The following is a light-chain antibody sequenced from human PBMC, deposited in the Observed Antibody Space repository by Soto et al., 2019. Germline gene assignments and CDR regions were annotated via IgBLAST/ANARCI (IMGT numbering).Light chain of an antibody. CDR2: EVT. Sequence: QSALTQPASVSGSPGQSITISCTGTSSDIGGYNFVSWYQQHPGKAPKLMIYEVTNRPSGISNRFSGSKSGNTASLTISGAQTADEADYYCSSYRTMTTLVFGGGTKLTVL. CDR1: SSDIGGYNF. J-gene: IGLJ2*01. V-gene: IGLV2-14*01. CDR3: SSYRTMTTLV.